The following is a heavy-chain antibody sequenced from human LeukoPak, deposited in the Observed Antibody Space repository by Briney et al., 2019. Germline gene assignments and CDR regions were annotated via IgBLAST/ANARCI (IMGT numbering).Heavy chain of an antibody. V-gene: IGHV4-59*10. CDR2: IYTSGST. CDR3: ARGAKYYYDSSGYYYYYYMDV. CDR1: GGSFGGYY. Sequence: SETLSLTCAVYGGSFGGYYWSWIRQPAGKGLEWIGRIYTSGSTTYNPSLKSRVTISGDTSENQFSLKLSSVTAADTAVYYCARGAKYYYDSSGYYYYYYMDVWGKGTTVTVSS. J-gene: IGHJ6*03. D-gene: IGHD3-22*01.